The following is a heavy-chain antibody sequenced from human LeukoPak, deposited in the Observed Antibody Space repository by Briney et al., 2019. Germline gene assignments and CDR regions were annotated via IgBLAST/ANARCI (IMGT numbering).Heavy chain of an antibody. Sequence: SETLSLTCTVSGGSISSSSYYWGWIRQPPGTGLEWIGSIYYSGSTYYNPSLKSRVTISVDTSKNQFSLKLSSVTAADTAVYYCARDQDGDYRFDYWGQGTLVTVSS. CDR1: GGSISSSSYY. D-gene: IGHD4-17*01. J-gene: IGHJ4*02. CDR3: ARDQDGDYRFDY. CDR2: IYYSGST. V-gene: IGHV4-39*07.